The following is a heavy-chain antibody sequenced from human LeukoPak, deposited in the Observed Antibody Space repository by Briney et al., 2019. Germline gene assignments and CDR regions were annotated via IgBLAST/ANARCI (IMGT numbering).Heavy chain of an antibody. Sequence: GGSLRLSCAASGFTFSSYGMSWVRQAPGKGLEWVSAISGSGGSTYYADSVKGRFTISRDNSKNTLYLQMNSLRAEDTAMYYCAREVDYGGTGYLDYWGQGNLVTVSS. V-gene: IGHV3-23*01. CDR3: AREVDYGGTGYLDY. J-gene: IGHJ4*02. CDR1: GFTFSSYG. D-gene: IGHD4/OR15-4a*01. CDR2: ISGSGGST.